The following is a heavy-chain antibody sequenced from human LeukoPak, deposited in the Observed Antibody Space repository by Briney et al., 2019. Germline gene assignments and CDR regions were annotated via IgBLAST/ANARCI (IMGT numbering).Heavy chain of an antibody. V-gene: IGHV4-39*01. J-gene: IGHJ6*03. Sequence: PSETLSLTCCVSGGSISSSSYYWNWIRQPPGKGLEWVGSIYYSGTTYYNSSLKSRVTISEDTSKNRFSLMLTSVTAADTAVYYCARQVSDYFYYYIDVWGEGTTVIVSS. CDR2: IYYSGTT. CDR1: GGSISSSSYY. CDR3: ARQVSDYFYYYIDV.